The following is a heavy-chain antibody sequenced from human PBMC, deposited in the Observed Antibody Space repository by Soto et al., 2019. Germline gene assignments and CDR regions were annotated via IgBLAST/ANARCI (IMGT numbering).Heavy chain of an antibody. D-gene: IGHD3-22*01. CDR3: TTGIYYYDSSGYPLTYYYYGMDV. CDR1: GFTFSNAW. Sequence: GGSLRLSCAASGFTFSNAWMNWVRQAPGKGLEWVGRIKSKTDGGTTDYAAPVKGRFTISRDDSKNTLYLQMNSLKTEDTAVYYCTTGIYYYDSSGYPLTYYYYGMDVWGQGTTVTVSS. CDR2: IKSKTDGGTT. J-gene: IGHJ6*02. V-gene: IGHV3-15*07.